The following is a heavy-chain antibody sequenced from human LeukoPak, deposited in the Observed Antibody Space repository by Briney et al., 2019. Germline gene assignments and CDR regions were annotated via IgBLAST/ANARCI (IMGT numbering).Heavy chain of an antibody. CDR3: ARGGLLFEFEY. CDR2: ISYDGSNK. CDR1: GFTFSSYA. V-gene: IGHV3-30-3*01. D-gene: IGHD2-21*01. J-gene: IGHJ4*02. Sequence: GGSLRLSCAASGFTFSSYAMHWVRQAPGKGLEWVAVISYDGSNKYYADSVKGRFTISRDNSKNTLYLQMNSLRAEDTAVYYCARGGLLFEFEYWGQGTLVTVSS.